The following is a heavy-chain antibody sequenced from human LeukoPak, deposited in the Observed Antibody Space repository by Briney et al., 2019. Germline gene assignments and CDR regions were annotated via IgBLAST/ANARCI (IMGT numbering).Heavy chain of an antibody. CDR3: ARDLSSSSGGQYYGMDV. V-gene: IGHV3-48*03. D-gene: IGHD6-6*01. J-gene: IGHJ6*02. CDR1: GFTFSSYE. Sequence: PGGSLRLSCAASGFTFSSYEMNWVRQAPGKGLEWVSYISSSGSTIYYADSVKGRFTISRDNAKNSLYLQMNSLRAEDTAVYYCARDLSSSSGGQYYGMDVWGQGTTVTVS. CDR2: ISSSGSTI.